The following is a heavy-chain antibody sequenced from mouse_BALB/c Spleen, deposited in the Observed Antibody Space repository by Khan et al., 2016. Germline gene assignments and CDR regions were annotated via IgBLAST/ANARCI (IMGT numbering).Heavy chain of an antibody. D-gene: IGHD2-4*01. J-gene: IGHJ4*01. CDR1: GFTFSSFG. CDR2: ISSGSSTI. CDR3: ARGCDSDAIAY. Sequence: EVELVESGGGLVQPGGSRKLSCAASGFTFSSFGMHWVRQAPEKGLEWVAYISSGSSTIYYADTVKGRITISRDNPKNTLLLQMTSLRSEDTAMFYCARGCDSDAIAYWGQGNAVTVSS. V-gene: IGHV5-17*02.